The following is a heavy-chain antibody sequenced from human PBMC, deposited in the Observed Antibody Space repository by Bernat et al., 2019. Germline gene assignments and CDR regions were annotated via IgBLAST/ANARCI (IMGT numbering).Heavy chain of an antibody. CDR2: INHSGST. CDR3: ARRSGGGDGMDV. D-gene: IGHD2-15*01. Sequence: QVQLQQWGAGLLKPSETLSLTCAVYGGSFSGYYWSWIRQPPGKGLEWIGKINHSGSTNDNPSLKSRVTISVDTSKNQFSLKLSSVTAADTAVYYCARRSGGGDGMDVWGQGTTVTVSS. J-gene: IGHJ6*02. CDR1: GGSFSGYY. V-gene: IGHV4-34*01.